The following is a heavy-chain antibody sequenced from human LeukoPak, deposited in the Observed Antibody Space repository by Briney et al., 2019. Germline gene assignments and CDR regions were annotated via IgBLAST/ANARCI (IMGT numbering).Heavy chain of an antibody. CDR1: GFTFSSYA. Sequence: SGGSLRLSCAASGFTFSSYAMSWVRQAPGKGLEWVSAISGSGGSTYYADSVKGRFTISRDNSKNTLYLQMNSLRAEDTAVYYCAKGGGYDFWSGPYGMDVWGQGTTVTVSS. D-gene: IGHD3-3*01. J-gene: IGHJ6*02. CDR3: AKGGGYDFWSGPYGMDV. V-gene: IGHV3-23*01. CDR2: ISGSGGST.